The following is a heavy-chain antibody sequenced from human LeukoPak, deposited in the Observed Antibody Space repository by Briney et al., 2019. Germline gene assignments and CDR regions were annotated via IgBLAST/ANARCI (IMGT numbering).Heavy chain of an antibody. Sequence: GGSLRLSCVTSEFTFSNYAMNWVRQAPGKGLEWVSYISSSGSTIYYADSVKGRFTISRDNAKNSLYLQMNSLRAEDTAVYYCARDCGGGSCYGPYDAFDIWGQGTMVTVSS. CDR3: ARDCGGGSCYGPYDAFDI. CDR1: EFTFSNYA. J-gene: IGHJ3*02. V-gene: IGHV3-48*03. D-gene: IGHD2-15*01. CDR2: ISSSGSTI.